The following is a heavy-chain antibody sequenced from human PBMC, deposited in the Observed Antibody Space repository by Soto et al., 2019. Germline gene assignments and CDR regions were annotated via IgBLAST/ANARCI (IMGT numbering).Heavy chain of an antibody. D-gene: IGHD3-10*01. J-gene: IGHJ4*02. Sequence: QVQLQESGPGLVKPSQTLSLTCTVSGGSISSGGYYCNWIRQLPGKGLEWIGYNHYTGSTFFNPSLKSRVTISVDTSKNQFSLKLSSVTAADTAVYYCAPGDLTAGELFFGFWGRGTLVTVSS. CDR2: NHYTGST. V-gene: IGHV4-31*03. CDR1: GGSISSGGYY. CDR3: APGDLTAGELFFGF.